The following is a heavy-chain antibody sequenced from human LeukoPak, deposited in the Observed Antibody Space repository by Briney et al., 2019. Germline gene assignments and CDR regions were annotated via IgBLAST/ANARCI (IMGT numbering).Heavy chain of an antibody. D-gene: IGHD5-12*01. CDR3: AKDFRLRGYCSPRYFQH. CDR1: GFTFSSYA. CDR2: ISGSGGST. V-gene: IGHV3-23*01. J-gene: IGHJ1*01. Sequence: GGSLRLSCAASGFTFSSYAMSWVRQAPGKGLEWVSAISGSGGSTYYADSVKGRFTISRDNSKNTLYLQMNSLRAEDTAVYYCAKDFRLRGYCSPRYFQHWGQGTLVTVSS.